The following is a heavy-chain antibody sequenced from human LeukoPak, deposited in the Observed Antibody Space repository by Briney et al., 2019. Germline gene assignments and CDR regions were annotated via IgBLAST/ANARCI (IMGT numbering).Heavy chain of an antibody. V-gene: IGHV3-23*01. CDR3: VKKMYYYDSSGPDY. J-gene: IGHJ4*02. Sequence: GSLRLSCAASGITFSSYAMSWVRQAPGKGLEWVSAISGSGGSTYYADSVKGRFTISRDNSKNTLYLQMNSLRAEDTAVYYCVKKMYYYDSSGPDYWGQGTLVTVSS. CDR1: GITFSSYA. D-gene: IGHD3-22*01. CDR2: ISGSGGST.